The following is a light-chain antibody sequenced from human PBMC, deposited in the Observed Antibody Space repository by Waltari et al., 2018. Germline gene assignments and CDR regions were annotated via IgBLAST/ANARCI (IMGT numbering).Light chain of an antibody. CDR2: GAS. V-gene: IGKV1-39*01. CDR1: QSISKY. CDR3: QQSYTTPYT. Sequence: DIQMTQSPSSLSASVGDRVTITCRASQSISKYLNWYKQKPGKAPKLLIYGASSLQSGVPPRFSGSGSGTEFTLTIRSLQPEDFATYSCQQSYTTPYTFGQGTKLEI. J-gene: IGKJ2*01.